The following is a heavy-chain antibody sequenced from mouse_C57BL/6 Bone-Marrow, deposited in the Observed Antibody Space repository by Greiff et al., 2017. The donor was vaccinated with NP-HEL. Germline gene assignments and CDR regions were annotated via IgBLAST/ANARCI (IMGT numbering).Heavy chain of an antibody. Sequence: VQLQQSGAELVMPGASVKLSCKASGYTFTSYWMHWVKQRPGQGLEWIGEIDPSDSYTNYNQKFKGKSTLTVDKSSSTAYMQLSSLTSEDSAVYYCARGGNYHYFDYWGQGTTLTVSS. CDR1: GYTFTSYW. CDR2: IDPSDSYT. D-gene: IGHD2-1*01. V-gene: IGHV1-69*01. CDR3: ARGGNYHYFDY. J-gene: IGHJ2*01.